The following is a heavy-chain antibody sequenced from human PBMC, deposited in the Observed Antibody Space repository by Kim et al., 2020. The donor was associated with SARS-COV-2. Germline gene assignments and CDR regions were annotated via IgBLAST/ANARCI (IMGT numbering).Heavy chain of an antibody. Sequence: GGSLRLSCAASGFTFEDYAMHWVRQSPGKGLEWVSGIGWNSRGLVYADSVSGRFTISRDNAKNSLYLQMNSMTPEDTALYYYAAKIGGQTSLAYWGRG. J-gene: IGHJ4*02. CDR2: IGWNSRGL. CDR1: GFTFEDYA. CDR3: AAKIGGQTSLAY. D-gene: IGHD3-16*01. V-gene: IGHV3-9*01.